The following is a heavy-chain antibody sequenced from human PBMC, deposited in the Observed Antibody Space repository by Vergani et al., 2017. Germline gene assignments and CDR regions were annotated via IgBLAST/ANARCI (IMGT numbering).Heavy chain of an antibody. V-gene: IGHV3-9*01. J-gene: IGHJ4*02. Sequence: EVQLVESGGGLVQPGRSLRLSCAASGFTFDDYAMHWVRQAPGKGLEWVSGFSWNSGSIGYADSVKGRFTISRDNAKNSLYLQMNSLRAEDTAVYYCAKDPRKSRWFGELLGGAYWGQGTLVTVSS. D-gene: IGHD3-10*01. CDR1: GFTFDDYA. CDR3: AKDPRKSRWFGELLGGAY. CDR2: FSWNSGSI.